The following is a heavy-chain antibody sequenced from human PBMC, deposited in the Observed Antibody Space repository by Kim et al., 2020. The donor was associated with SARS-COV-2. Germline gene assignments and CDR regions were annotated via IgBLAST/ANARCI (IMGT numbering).Heavy chain of an antibody. J-gene: IGHJ4*02. V-gene: IGHV2-70*17. CDR2: IDWDDDK. CDR3: ARIRCDCGSSRWQAAYFDY. D-gene: IGHD2-2*01. CDR1: GFSLSTRGMC. Sequence: SGPTLVKPTQTLTLTCTFSGFSLSTRGMCVSWIRQPPGKALEWLARIDWDDDKLYSTSMKTRLTVSKDTSKNQVALSMTNTDPVDTGTYYCARIRCDCGSSRWQAAYFDYWGQGTLVTVSS.